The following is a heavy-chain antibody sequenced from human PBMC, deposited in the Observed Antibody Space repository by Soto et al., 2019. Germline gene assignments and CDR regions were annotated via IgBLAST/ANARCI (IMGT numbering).Heavy chain of an antibody. Sequence: QVQLVQSGAEVKKPGASVKVSCKASGYTFTTYGISWVRQAPGQGLEWMGWISAYNGNTNYAQKLQGRVTMTTDTATSTGYMELRSLRSDDTAVYYCAHHNLVDLMSTTNLDYWGQGTLVTVSS. V-gene: IGHV1-18*01. J-gene: IGHJ4*02. D-gene: IGHD5-12*01. CDR3: AHHNLVDLMSTTNLDY. CDR1: GYTFTTYG. CDR2: ISAYNGNT.